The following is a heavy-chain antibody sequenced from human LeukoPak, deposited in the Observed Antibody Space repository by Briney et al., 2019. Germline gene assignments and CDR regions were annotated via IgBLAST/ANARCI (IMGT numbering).Heavy chain of an antibody. D-gene: IGHD6-6*01. V-gene: IGHV4-61*02. Sequence: SETLSLTCTVSGGSISSGSYYWSWIRQPARKGLEWIGRIYTSGSTNYNPSLKSRVTISVDTSKNQFSLKLSSVTAADTAVYYCARDLGAARGGLFDYWGQGTLVTVSS. CDR1: GGSISSGSYY. CDR2: IYTSGST. CDR3: ARDLGAARGGLFDY. J-gene: IGHJ4*02.